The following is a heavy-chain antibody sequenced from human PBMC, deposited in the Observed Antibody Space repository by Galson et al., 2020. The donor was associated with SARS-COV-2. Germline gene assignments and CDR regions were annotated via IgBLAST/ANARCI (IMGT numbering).Heavy chain of an antibody. Sequence: ASVKVSCKASGYTFTSYAMHWVRQAPGQRLEWMGWINAGNGNTKYSQKFQGRVTITRDTSASTAYMELSSLRSEDTAVYYCARSPQWLVLSHYFDYWGQGTLVTVSS. CDR3: ARSPQWLVLSHYFDY. D-gene: IGHD6-19*01. CDR1: GYTFTSYA. J-gene: IGHJ4*02. V-gene: IGHV1-3*01. CDR2: INAGNGNT.